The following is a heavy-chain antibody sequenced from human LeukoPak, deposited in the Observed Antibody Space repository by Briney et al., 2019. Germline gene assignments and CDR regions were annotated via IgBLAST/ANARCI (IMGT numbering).Heavy chain of an antibody. J-gene: IGHJ3*02. D-gene: IGHD3-3*01. CDR1: GFTFSSYG. CDR3: AKDSRTTIFGVVIDGDQAFDI. V-gene: IGHV3-30*02. Sequence: TGGSLRLSCAASGFTFSSYGMHWVRQAPGKGLEWVAFIRYDGSNKYYADSVKGRFTISRDNSKNTLYLQMNSLRAEDTAVYYCAKDSRTTIFGVVIDGDQAFDIWGQGTMVTVSS. CDR2: IRYDGSNK.